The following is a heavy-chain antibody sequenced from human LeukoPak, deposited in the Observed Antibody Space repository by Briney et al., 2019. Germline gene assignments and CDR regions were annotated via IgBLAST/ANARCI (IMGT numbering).Heavy chain of an antibody. CDR3: ARDGSYGSSYYYYMDV. CDR2: IYHSGST. J-gene: IGHJ6*03. CDR1: GGSINSSSYY. Sequence: SETLSLTCTVSGGSINSSSYYWGWLRQPPGMGLEWVGSIYHSGSTYYNPSLKSRVTISVYTSKNQFSLKLSSVTAADTAVYYCARDGSYGSSYYYYMDVWGKGTTVTVSS. V-gene: IGHV4-39*07. D-gene: IGHD3-10*01.